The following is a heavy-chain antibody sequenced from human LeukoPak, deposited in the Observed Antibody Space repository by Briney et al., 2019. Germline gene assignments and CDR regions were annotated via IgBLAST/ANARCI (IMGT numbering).Heavy chain of an antibody. J-gene: IGHJ5*02. V-gene: IGHV4-38-2*01. CDR1: GYSISSGYY. Sequence: PSETLSLTCAVSGYSISSGYYWGWIRQPPGKGLEWIGSIDHSGSTYYNPSLKSRVTISVDTAKNQFSLKLSSVTAADTAVYYCARQGKDSSGYYSWFDPWGQGTLVTVSS. CDR3: ARQGKDSSGYYSWFDP. CDR2: IDHSGST. D-gene: IGHD3-22*01.